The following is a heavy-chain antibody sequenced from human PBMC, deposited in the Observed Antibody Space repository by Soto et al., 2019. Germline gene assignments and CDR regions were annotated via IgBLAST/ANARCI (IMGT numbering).Heavy chain of an antibody. D-gene: IGHD2-2*01. V-gene: IGHV3-30*18. CDR1: GFTFSNYG. J-gene: IGHJ6*02. Sequence: QVQLVESGGGVVQAGRSLRLSCAASGFTFSNYGMHWVRQTPGKGLEWVALILYDGSNKYYADSVKGRFTISRDNSKNTLYLQVSSLRAEDMAVYYCAKSRDAYNFYFYYGMDVWGQGTTVTVSS. CDR3: AKSRDAYNFYFYYGMDV. CDR2: ILYDGSNK.